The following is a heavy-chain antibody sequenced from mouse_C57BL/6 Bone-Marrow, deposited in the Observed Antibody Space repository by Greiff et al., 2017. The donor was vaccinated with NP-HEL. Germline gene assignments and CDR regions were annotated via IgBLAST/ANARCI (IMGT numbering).Heavy chain of an antibody. D-gene: IGHD2-5*01. CDR3: ARFYYSNYGYYAMDY. J-gene: IGHJ4*01. CDR1: GYTFTDYN. V-gene: IGHV1-18*01. Sequence: EVQLQQSGPELVKPGASVKIPCKASGYTFTDYNMDWVKQSHGKSLEWIGDINPNNGGTIYNQKFKGKATLTVDKSSSTAYMELRSLTSEDTAVYYCARFYYSNYGYYAMDYWGQGTSVTVSS. CDR2: INPNNGGT.